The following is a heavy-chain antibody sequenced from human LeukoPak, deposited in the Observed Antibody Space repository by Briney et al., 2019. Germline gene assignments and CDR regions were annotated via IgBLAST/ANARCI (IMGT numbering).Heavy chain of an antibody. CDR3: ERASVAYVDY. D-gene: IGHD5/OR15-5a*01. J-gene: IGHJ4*02. CDR2: IWYDGSNK. V-gene: IGHV3-33*01. CDR1: GFTSSSYG. Sequence: GGSLRLSCAVSGFTSSSYGMHWVRQAPGKGLEWVAVIWYDGSNKYYPDSVTGRSTISRNNSKNTLYQQMNRLRAEDTSVYFCERASVAYVDYWGQGTLVTVSS.